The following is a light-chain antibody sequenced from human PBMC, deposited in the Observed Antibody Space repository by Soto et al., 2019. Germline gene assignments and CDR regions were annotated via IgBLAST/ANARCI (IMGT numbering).Light chain of an antibody. Sequence: DIQMTQSPSSVSASVGARVTVTCRASQGISSWLAWYQQKPGKAPKLLLYAASTLQSGVSSRFSGSGSGTDFILTISRLQPEDFATYYCQQTNSFPLAFGGVTTVEIK. CDR2: AAS. J-gene: IGKJ4*02. V-gene: IGKV1D-12*01. CDR3: QQTNSFPLA. CDR1: QGISSW.